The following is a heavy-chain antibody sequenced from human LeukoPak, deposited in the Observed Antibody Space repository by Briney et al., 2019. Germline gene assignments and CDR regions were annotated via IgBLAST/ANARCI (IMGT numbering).Heavy chain of an antibody. D-gene: IGHD6-19*01. V-gene: IGHV3-7*01. J-gene: IGHJ4*02. CDR2: IKQDGSEK. Sequence: GGSLRLSCAASGFTFSSYWMSWVRQAPGKGLEWVANIKQDGSEKYYVDSVKGRFTISRDNAKNSLYLQMNSLRAEDTAVYYCARGRGLIFSSGWYDYWGQGTLVTVSS. CDR1: GFTFSSYW. CDR3: ARGRGLIFSSGWYDY.